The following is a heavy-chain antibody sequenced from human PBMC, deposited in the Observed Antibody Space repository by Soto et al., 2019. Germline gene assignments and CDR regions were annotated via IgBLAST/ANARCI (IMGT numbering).Heavy chain of an antibody. CDR3: ARKEGGTHPFDY. D-gene: IGHD2-15*01. Sequence: EVQLLESGGGLAQPGGSLRLSCVASGFTFSTYAMSWVRQAPGKGLEWVSETGADGINKHYADSVKGRFTISRDNSRNTLFLQMNSMTVEDMAVYHCARKEGGTHPFDYWGQGTLVTVSS. J-gene: IGHJ4*02. CDR1: GFTFSTYA. V-gene: IGHV3-23*01. CDR2: TGADGINK.